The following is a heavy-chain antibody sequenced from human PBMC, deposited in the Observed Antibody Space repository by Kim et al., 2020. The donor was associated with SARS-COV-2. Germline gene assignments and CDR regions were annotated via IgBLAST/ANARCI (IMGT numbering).Heavy chain of an antibody. V-gene: IGHV5-10-1*01. CDR3: ARLSRITIFGVVTPFDY. CDR1: GYSFTSYW. J-gene: IGHJ4*02. CDR2: IDPSDSYT. Sequence: GESLKISCKGSGYSFTSYWISWVRQMPGKGLEWMGRIDPSDSYTNYSPSFQGHVTISADKSISTAYLQWSSLKASDTAMYYCARLSRITIFGVVTPFDYWGQGTLVTVSS. D-gene: IGHD3-3*01.